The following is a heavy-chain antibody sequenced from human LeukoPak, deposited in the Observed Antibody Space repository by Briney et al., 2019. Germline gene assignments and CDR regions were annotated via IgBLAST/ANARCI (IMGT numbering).Heavy chain of an antibody. V-gene: IGHV1-69*13. Sequence: SVKVSCKASGGTFSSYAISWVRQAPGQGLEWMGGIIPIFSTANYAQKFQGRVTITADESTSTAYMELSSLRSEDTAVYYCARDPVRGSSGYNDYWGQGTLVTVSS. J-gene: IGHJ4*02. CDR2: IIPIFSTA. CDR3: ARDPVRGSSGYNDY. D-gene: IGHD3-22*01. CDR1: GGTFSSYA.